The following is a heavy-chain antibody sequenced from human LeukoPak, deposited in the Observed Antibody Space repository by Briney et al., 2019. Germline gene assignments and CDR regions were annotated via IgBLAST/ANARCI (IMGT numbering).Heavy chain of an antibody. Sequence: SGGPLRLSCAASGFTFSNYAMSWVRQAPGKGLEWVSAIGGSGGATNYADYVKGRFSISRDNSKTTLYLQMNSLRAEDTAVYYCAKRSCSGGSCNFDYWGQGTLVTVSS. CDR1: GFTFSNYA. J-gene: IGHJ4*02. CDR2: IGGSGGAT. CDR3: AKRSCSGGSCNFDY. D-gene: IGHD2-15*01. V-gene: IGHV3-23*01.